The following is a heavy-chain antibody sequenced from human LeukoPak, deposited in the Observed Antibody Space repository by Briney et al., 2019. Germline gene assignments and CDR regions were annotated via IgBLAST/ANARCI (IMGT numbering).Heavy chain of an antibody. Sequence: GGSLRLSCAASGFTFSSYSMNWVRQAPGKGLEWVSSISSSSSCIYYADSVKGRFTISRDNAKNSLYLQMNSLRAEDTAVYYCARDLEDRDSSGYYYLGGGYMDVWGKGTTVTVSS. V-gene: IGHV3-21*01. CDR2: ISSSSSCI. J-gene: IGHJ6*03. CDR3: ARDLEDRDSSGYYYLGGGYMDV. CDR1: GFTFSSYS. D-gene: IGHD3-22*01.